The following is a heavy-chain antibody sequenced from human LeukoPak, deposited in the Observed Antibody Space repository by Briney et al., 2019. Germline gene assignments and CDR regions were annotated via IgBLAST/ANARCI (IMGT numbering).Heavy chain of an antibody. CDR1: GFSLTTSGVG. V-gene: IGHV2-5*02. CDR2: IYWDDDK. CDR3: AHIVYSGYDSYFAY. D-gene: IGHD5-12*01. Sequence: ESGPTLVNPTQTLTLTCTFSGFSLTTSGVGVGWIRQPPGKAPEWLALIYWDDDKRYSPSVKSRLTITKDTSKSQVVLTMTNMAPVDTATSYCAHIVYSGYDSYFAYWGQGTLVTVSS. J-gene: IGHJ4*02.